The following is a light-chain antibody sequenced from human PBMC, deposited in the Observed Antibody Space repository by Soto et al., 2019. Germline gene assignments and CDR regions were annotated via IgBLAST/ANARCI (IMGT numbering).Light chain of an antibody. J-gene: IGLJ2*01. Sequence: QSVLTQPPSASGTPGQRVTISCSGSSSNIGHFNVNWHQQLPGTAPKVLIYTNSQRPSGVPDRFSGSKSGTSASLAISGLQSEDEADYYCAAWDDSLNGVVFGGGTKLTVL. V-gene: IGLV1-44*01. CDR3: AAWDDSLNGVV. CDR1: SSNIGHFN. CDR2: TNS.